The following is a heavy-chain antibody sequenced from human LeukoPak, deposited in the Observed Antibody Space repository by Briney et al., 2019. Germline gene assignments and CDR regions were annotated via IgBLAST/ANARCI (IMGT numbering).Heavy chain of an antibody. CDR1: GGSFSGYY. CDR3: ARGGYYGSGSYSNWFDP. J-gene: IGHJ5*02. V-gene: IGHV4-34*01. Sequence: KPSETLSLTCAVYGGSFSGYYWSWIRQPPGKGLEWIGEINHSGSTNYNPSLKSRVTISVDTSKNQFSLKLSSVTAADTAVYYCARGGYYGSGSYSNWFDPWGQGTLVTVSS. CDR2: INHSGST. D-gene: IGHD3-10*01.